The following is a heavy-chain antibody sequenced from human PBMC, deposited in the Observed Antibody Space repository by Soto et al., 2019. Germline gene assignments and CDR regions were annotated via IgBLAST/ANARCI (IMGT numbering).Heavy chain of an antibody. V-gene: IGHV1-3*01. CDR1: GYTFTSYA. Sequence: QVQLVQSGAEVKKPGASVKVSCKASGYTFTSYAMHWVRQAPGQRLEWMGWINAGNGNTKYSQKFQGRVTITRDTSASTAYMELSSLRSEDTAVYYCARDRGTYSYGMDVWGQGTTVTVSS. CDR2: INAGNGNT. CDR3: ARDRGTYSYGMDV. D-gene: IGHD3-10*01. J-gene: IGHJ6*02.